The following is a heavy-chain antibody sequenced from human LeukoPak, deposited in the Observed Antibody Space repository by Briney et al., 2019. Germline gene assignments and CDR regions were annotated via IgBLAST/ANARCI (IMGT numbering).Heavy chain of an antibody. CDR3: ARYGSGSYLFGYYYYYMDV. CDR2: ISAYNGNT. Sequence: ASVKVSCKASGYTFTSYGISWVRQAPGQGLEWMGWISAYNGNTNYAQKLQGRVTMTTDTSTSTAYMELRSLRSDDTAVYYCARYGSGSYLFGYYYYYMDVWGKGTTVTVSS. J-gene: IGHJ6*03. V-gene: IGHV1-18*01. CDR1: GYTFTSYG. D-gene: IGHD3-10*01.